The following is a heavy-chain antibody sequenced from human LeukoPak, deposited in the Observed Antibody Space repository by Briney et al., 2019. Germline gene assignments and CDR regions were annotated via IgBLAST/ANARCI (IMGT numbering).Heavy chain of an antibody. CDR3: ARWGAVSGTGLDYYYYYYMDV. V-gene: IGHV3-74*01. J-gene: IGHJ6*03. D-gene: IGHD6-19*01. Sequence: GGSLRLSCAASGFTFSSYWMHWVRPAPGKGLVWVSRINSDGSSTSYADSVKDRFTISRDNAKNTLYLQMNSLRAEDTAVYYCARWGAVSGTGLDYYYYYYMDVWGKGTTVTVSS. CDR2: INSDGSST. CDR1: GFTFSSYW.